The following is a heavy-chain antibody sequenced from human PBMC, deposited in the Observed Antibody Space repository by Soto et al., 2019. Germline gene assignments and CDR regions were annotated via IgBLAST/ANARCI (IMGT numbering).Heavy chain of an antibody. D-gene: IGHD6-6*01. Sequence: QVQLVQSGAEVKKPGASVKVSCKASGYTFTSYAMHWVRQAPGQRLEWMGWINDGNGNTKYSQKFQGRVTITRDTSASPAYIELSSLRSEDTAVYYCSSSSSLDYCYYYGMVVWGHGTTVTVSS. CDR1: GYTFTSYA. CDR3: SSSSSLDYCYYYGMVV. CDR2: INDGNGNT. V-gene: IGHV1-3*01. J-gene: IGHJ6*02.